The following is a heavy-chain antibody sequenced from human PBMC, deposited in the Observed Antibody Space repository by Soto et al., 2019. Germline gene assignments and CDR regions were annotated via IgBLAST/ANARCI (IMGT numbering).Heavy chain of an antibody. D-gene: IGHD5-18*01. Sequence: GASVKVSCKASGYTFTSFGISWVRQAPGQGLEWMGWISGSNGNRNYAQKVQGRVTMTTDTSTNTAYMELRSLRSDDTAVYFCARDRGYSYGYDYWGQGTLVTVSS. CDR3: ARDRGYSYGYDY. CDR2: ISGSNGNR. J-gene: IGHJ4*02. CDR1: GYTFTSFG. V-gene: IGHV1-18*01.